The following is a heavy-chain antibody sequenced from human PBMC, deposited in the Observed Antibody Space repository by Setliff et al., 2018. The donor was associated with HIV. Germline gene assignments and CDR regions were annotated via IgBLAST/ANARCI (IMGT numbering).Heavy chain of an antibody. D-gene: IGHD2-21*01. CDR1: RGSISAYY. V-gene: IGHV4-59*08. Sequence: SETLSLTCTVSRGSISAYYWSWIRQPPGGTLEWIGYIYYAGATNYNPSLKSRVTISIDTSKNQFSLKLKYLTAADTALYYCAGSPVVRGIEYFQQWGQGTLVTVSS. J-gene: IGHJ1*01. CDR2: IYYAGAT. CDR3: AGSPVVRGIEYFQQ.